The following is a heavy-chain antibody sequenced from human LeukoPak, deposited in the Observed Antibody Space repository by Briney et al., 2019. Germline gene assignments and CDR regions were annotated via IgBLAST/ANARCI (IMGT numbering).Heavy chain of an antibody. CDR1: GASISSHY. Sequence: PSETLSLTCTVSGASISSHYWSWIRQPPGEGLEWLGYMFDCGRTKYNPSLRNRVTISGDTSKNQVSLRLSSVTAADTAVYYCARCRDEFGDYGFDFWGQGALVTVSS. CDR2: MFDCGRT. V-gene: IGHV4-59*11. CDR3: ARCRDEFGDYGFDF. J-gene: IGHJ4*02. D-gene: IGHD4-17*01.